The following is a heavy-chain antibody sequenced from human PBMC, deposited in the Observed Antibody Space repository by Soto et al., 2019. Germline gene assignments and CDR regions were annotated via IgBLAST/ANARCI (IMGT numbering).Heavy chain of an antibody. CDR3: ARDLAAGTVDY. V-gene: IGHV1-69*13. D-gene: IGHD6-13*01. J-gene: IGHJ4*02. CDR2: IIPIFGTA. CDR1: GGTFSSYA. Sequence: SVKVSCNASGGTFSSYAISWVRQAPGQGLEWKGGIIPIFGTANYAQKFQGRVTITADESTSTAYMELSSLRSEVTAVYYCARDLAAGTVDYWGQGTLVTVSS.